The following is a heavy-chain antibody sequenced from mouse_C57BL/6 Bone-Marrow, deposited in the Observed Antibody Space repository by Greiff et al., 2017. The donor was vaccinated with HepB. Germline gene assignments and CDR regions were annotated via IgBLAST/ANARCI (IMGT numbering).Heavy chain of an antibody. V-gene: IGHV1-55*01. Sequence: QVQLQQPGAELVKPGASVKMSCKASGYTFTSYWITWVKQRPGQGLEWIGDIYPGSGSTNYNEKFKSKATLTVDTSSSTAYMQLSSLTSEDSAVDYCASHYYYGSNWWYFDYWGQGTTLTVSS. CDR3: ASHYYYGSNWWYFDY. D-gene: IGHD1-1*01. CDR2: IYPGSGST. J-gene: IGHJ2*01. CDR1: GYTFTSYW.